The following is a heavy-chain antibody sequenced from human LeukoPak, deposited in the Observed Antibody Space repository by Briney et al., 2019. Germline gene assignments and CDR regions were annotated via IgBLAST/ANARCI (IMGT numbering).Heavy chain of an antibody. V-gene: IGHV1-2*06. D-gene: IGHD2-15*01. CDR1: GYTFTGYY. CDR3: ARGYCSGGGCQRPFGY. J-gene: IGHJ4*02. CDR2: INPNSGGT. Sequence: GASVKVSCKASGYTFTGYYMHWVRQAPGQGLEWMGRINPNSGGTNYAQKFQGRVTMTRDTSISTAYMELSRLRSDDTAVYYCARGYCSGGGCQRPFGYWGQGTLVTVSS.